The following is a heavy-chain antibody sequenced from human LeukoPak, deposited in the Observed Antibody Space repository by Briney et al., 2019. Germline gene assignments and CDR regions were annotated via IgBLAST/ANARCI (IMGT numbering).Heavy chain of an antibody. J-gene: IGHJ6*03. Sequence: SETLSLTCTVSGGSLSSYYWSWIRQPPGKGLEWIGYIYYSGSTNYNPSLKSRVTISVDTSKNQFSLKLSSVTAADTAVYYCARGLRFGNYYYMDVWGKGTTVTVSS. V-gene: IGHV4-59*01. D-gene: IGHD3-10*01. CDR2: IYYSGST. CDR1: GGSLSSYY. CDR3: ARGLRFGNYYYMDV.